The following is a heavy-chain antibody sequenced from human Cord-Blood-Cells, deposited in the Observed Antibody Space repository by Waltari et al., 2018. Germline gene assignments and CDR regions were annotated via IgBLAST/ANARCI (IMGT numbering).Heavy chain of an antibody. V-gene: IGHV4-34*01. CDR2: INHSGST. Sequence: QVQLQQWGAGLLKPSETLSLTCAVYGGSFSGYYWSRIRQTPGKGLEWIGEINHSGSTNYNPSLKSRVTISVDTSKNQFSLKLSSVTAADTAVYYCARGDSSGWYYYYGMDVWGQGTTVTVSS. D-gene: IGHD6-19*01. CDR1: GGSFSGYY. J-gene: IGHJ6*02. CDR3: ARGDSSGWYYYYGMDV.